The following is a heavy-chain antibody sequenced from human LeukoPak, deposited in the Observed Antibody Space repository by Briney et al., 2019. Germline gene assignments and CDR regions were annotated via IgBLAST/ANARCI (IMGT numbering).Heavy chain of an antibody. D-gene: IGHD1-20*01. CDR3: ARERPKYNWNYNWFDP. V-gene: IGHV4-4*07. CDR2: IYTSGST. Sequence: SETLSLTCTVSGGSISSYYWSWIRQPAGKGLEWIGRIYTSGSTNYNPSLKSRVTMSVDTSKNQLSLKLSSVTAADTAVYYCARERPKYNWNYNWFDPWGQGTLVTVSS. CDR1: GGSISSYY. J-gene: IGHJ5*02.